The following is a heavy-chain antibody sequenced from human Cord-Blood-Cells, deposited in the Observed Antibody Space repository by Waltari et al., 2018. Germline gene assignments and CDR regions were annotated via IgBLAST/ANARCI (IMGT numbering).Heavy chain of an antibody. Sequence: QVQLVQSGAEVKKPGASVKVSCKASGYTFTSYGISWVRQAPGQGLEWMGWISAYNGNTNYAQKLQGRVTRTTDTSTSTAYMELRSLRSDDTAVYYCARARTKWYSSSFLGPHDYWGQGTLVTVSS. D-gene: IGHD6-13*01. J-gene: IGHJ4*02. CDR3: ARARTKWYSSSFLGPHDY. V-gene: IGHV1-18*01. CDR2: ISAYNGNT. CDR1: GYTFTSYG.